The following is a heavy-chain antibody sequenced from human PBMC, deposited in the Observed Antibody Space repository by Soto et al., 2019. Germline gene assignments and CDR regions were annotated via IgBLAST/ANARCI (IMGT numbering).Heavy chain of an antibody. J-gene: IGHJ5*02. CDR2: TYFRSKWYD. CDR1: GDSVSSNTAS. CDR3: AKGDNLGPKTGYAFDP. Sequence: SQTLSLTCAISGDSVSSNTASWNWIRQSPSRGLEWLGRTYFRSKWYDDYAVSVKSRIIINPDTSNNQFSLQLNSVTPEDTAVYFCAKGDNLGPKTGYAFDPWGQGIMVTVS. V-gene: IGHV6-1*01. D-gene: IGHD5-12*01.